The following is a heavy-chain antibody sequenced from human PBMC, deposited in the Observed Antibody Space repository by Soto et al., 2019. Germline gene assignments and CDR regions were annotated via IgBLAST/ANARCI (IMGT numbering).Heavy chain of an antibody. V-gene: IGHV5-51*01. CDR1: GYTFTSYW. CDR3: AMAFCGGDCYEGGTGVTYYGLDV. CDR2: IYPGDSAT. Sequence: PGESLKISCKGSGYTFTSYWIAWVRQMPGKGLEWMGIIYPGDSATRYSPTFQGQVTISTDKSIATAYLQWSGLKASDTAMYYCAMAFCGGDCYEGGTGVTYYGLDVWGQGTTVTVSS. D-gene: IGHD2-21*02. J-gene: IGHJ6*02.